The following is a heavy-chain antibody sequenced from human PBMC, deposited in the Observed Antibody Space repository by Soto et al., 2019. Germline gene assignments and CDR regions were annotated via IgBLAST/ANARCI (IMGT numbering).Heavy chain of an antibody. J-gene: IGHJ4*02. CDR1: GGTFSSYT. V-gene: IGHV1-69*02. Sequence: QVQLVQSGAEVKKPGSSVKVSCKASGGTFSSYTISWVRQAPGQGLEWMGRIIPILGIANYAQKFQGRVTITADKSTSTAYTELSSLRSEDTAVYYCARGPTSPDIVVGALDYWGQGTLVTVSS. D-gene: IGHD2-15*01. CDR3: ARGPTSPDIVVGALDY. CDR2: IIPILGIA.